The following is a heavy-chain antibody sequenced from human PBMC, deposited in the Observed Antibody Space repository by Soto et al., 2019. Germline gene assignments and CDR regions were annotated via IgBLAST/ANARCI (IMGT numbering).Heavy chain of an antibody. V-gene: IGHV1-69*01. D-gene: IGHD3-9*01. CDR3: ARSVTYFDILAGPYLDF. Sequence: QVQLVQSGAEVKKPGSSVKVSCKASGGTFSSYAISWVRQAPGQGLEWMGGIIPIFGTANYAQKFQGRVPITADECTSTAYMELSSLRSEVPSVYYCARSVTYFDILAGPYLDFWGQGTLVTVPS. CDR2: IIPIFGTA. CDR1: GGTFSSYA. J-gene: IGHJ4*02.